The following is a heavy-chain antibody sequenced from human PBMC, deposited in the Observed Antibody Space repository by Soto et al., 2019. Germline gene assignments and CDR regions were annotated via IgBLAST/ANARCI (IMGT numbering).Heavy chain of an antibody. D-gene: IGHD2-2*01. V-gene: IGHV4-59*01. CDR2: IYYSGST. J-gene: IGHJ6*02. CDR3: ARDRRDCSSTSCRPRGMDV. CDR1: GGSISSYY. Sequence: ETLALSCAVSGGSISSYYWSWIRQPPGKGLEWIGYIYYSGSTNYNPSLKSRVTISVDTSKNQFSLKLSSVTAADTAVYYCARDRRDCSSTSCRPRGMDVWGQGTKVTVYS.